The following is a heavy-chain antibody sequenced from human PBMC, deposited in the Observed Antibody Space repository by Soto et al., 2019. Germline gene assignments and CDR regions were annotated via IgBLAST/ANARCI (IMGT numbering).Heavy chain of an antibody. D-gene: IGHD3-3*01. CDR3: AKAPFWSGYYLDWFDP. V-gene: IGHV3-30*18. CDR1: GFTFSSYG. CDR2: ISYDGGNK. J-gene: IGHJ5*02. Sequence: QVQLVESGGGVVQPGRSLRLSCAASGFTFSSYGMHWVRQAPGKGLEWVAVISYDGGNKYYADSVKGRFTISRDNSKNTLYLQMNSLRAEDTAVYYCAKAPFWSGYYLDWFDPWGQGTLVTVSS.